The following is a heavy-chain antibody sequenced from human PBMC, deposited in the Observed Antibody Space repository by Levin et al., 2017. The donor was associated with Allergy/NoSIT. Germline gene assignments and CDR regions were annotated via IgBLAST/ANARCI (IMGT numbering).Heavy chain of an antibody. CDR3: ARDLLTGYLGILSDY. V-gene: IGHV1-46*01. CDR2: INPSGGST. J-gene: IGHJ4*02. Sequence: GESLKISCKASGYTFTSYYMHWVRQAPGQGLEWMGIINPSGGSTSYAQKFQGRVTMTRDTSTSTVYMELSSLRSEDTAVYYCARDLLTGYLGILSDYWGQGTLVTVSS. D-gene: IGHD3-9*01. CDR1: GYTFTSYY.